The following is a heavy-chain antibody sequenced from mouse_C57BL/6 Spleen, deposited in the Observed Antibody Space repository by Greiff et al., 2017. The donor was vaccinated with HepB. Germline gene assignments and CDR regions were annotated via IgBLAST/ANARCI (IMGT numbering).Heavy chain of an antibody. CDR1: GYTFTSYW. Sequence: QVQLQQPGAELVKPGASVKLSCKASGYTFTSYWMQWVKQRPGQGLEWIGEIDPSDSYTNYNQKFKGKATLTVDTSSSTAYMQLSSLTSEDSAVYYCARRGLREGFAYWGQGTLVTVSA. J-gene: IGHJ3*01. CDR3: ARRGLREGFAY. CDR2: IDPSDSYT. D-gene: IGHD2-2*01. V-gene: IGHV1-50*01.